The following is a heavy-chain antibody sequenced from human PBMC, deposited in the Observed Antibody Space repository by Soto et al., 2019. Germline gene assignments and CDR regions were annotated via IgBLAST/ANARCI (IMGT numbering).Heavy chain of an antibody. CDR2: IYYSGST. J-gene: IGHJ6*02. CDR3: ARGVPIAAAGPYHYYYGMDV. V-gene: IGHV4-59*01. CDR1: GGSISSYY. Sequence: SETLSLTCTVSGGSISSYYWSWIRQPPGKGLEWIGYIYYSGSTNYNPSLKSRVTISVDTSKNQFSLKLSSVTAADTAVYYCARGVPIAAAGPYHYYYGMDVWGQGTTVTLSS. D-gene: IGHD6-13*01.